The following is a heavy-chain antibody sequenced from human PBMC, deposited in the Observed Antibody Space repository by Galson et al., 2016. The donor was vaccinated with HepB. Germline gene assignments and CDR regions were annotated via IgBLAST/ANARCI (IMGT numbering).Heavy chain of an antibody. CDR2: IYPGDSAT. CDR3: ARGRSGPAPADY. D-gene: IGHD6-19*01. CDR1: GYSFTNYW. J-gene: IGHJ4*02. Sequence: QSGAEVKKPGESLKISCEGSGYSFTNYWIAWVRQMPGKGLEWMGIIYPGDSATRYSPSFQGQVTISADKSISTAYLQWNSLKASDNAIYYCARGRSGPAPADYWGQGTLVTVSS. V-gene: IGHV5-51*01.